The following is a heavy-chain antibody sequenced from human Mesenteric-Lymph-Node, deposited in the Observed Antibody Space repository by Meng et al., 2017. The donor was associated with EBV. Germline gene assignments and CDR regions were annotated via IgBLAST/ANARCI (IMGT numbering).Heavy chain of an antibody. CDR3: ARVGEADSGDYPNEDS. V-gene: IGHV4-34*01. Sequence: QGQRQQWGAGLLNPSETLSLTCAVYGGSFSTFYWSWIRQPPGKGLEWIGEINHSGNTNYNPSLKSRVTISVDTSKNQFSLRLTSVTAADTAVYYCARVGEADSGDYPNEDSWGQGTLVTVSS. CDR1: GGSFSTFY. CDR2: INHSGNT. D-gene: IGHD4-17*01. J-gene: IGHJ4*02.